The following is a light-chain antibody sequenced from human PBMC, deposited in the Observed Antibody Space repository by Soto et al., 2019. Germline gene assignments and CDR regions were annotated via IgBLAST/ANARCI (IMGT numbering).Light chain of an antibody. CDR2: SNN. CDR1: SSNIGSNT. CDR3: AAWDDSLNGLV. J-gene: IGLJ2*01. V-gene: IGLV1-44*01. Sequence: LTQPPSASGTPGQRVTISCSGSSSNIGSNTVNWYQQLPGTAPKLLIYSNNQRPSGVPDRFSGSKSGTSASLAISGLQSEDEADYYCAAWDDSLNGLVFGGGTKVTVL.